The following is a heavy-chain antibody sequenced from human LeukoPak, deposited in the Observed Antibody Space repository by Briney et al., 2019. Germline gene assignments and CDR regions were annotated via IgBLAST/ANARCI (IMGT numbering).Heavy chain of an antibody. D-gene: IGHD3-22*01. CDR2: IYHSGST. V-gene: IGHV4-30-2*01. CDR1: GGSISSGGYS. J-gene: IGHJ4*02. CDR3: ARAVYYYDSSGYYRGFHFDY. Sequence: PSQTLSLTCAVSGGSISSGGYSWSWIRQPPGKGLEWIGYIYHSGSTYYNPSLKSRVTLSVDRSKNQFSLKLSSVTAADTAVYYCARAVYYYDSSGYYRGFHFDYWGQGTLVTVSS.